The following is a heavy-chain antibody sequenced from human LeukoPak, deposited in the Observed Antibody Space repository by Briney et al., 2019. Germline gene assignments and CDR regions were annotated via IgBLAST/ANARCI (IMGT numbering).Heavy chain of an antibody. CDR3: TKEVYHDSSAYSDY. CDR2: ISSDGSSA. V-gene: IGHV3-30*18. CDR1: GFTFSSYG. D-gene: IGHD3-22*01. Sequence: GGSLRLSCAASGFTFSSYGVHWVRQAPGKGLEWVAVISSDGSSAYYADSVKGRFTISRDNSTNTLYLQMNSLRAEDTAVYYCTKEVYHDSSAYSDYWGQGTLVTVSS. J-gene: IGHJ4*02.